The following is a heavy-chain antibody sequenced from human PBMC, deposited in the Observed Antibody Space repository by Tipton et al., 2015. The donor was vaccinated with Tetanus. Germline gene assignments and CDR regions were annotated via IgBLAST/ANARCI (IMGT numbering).Heavy chain of an antibody. CDR1: GGSISTYH. J-gene: IGHJ4*02. V-gene: IGHV4-59*01. CDR2: IDYFGST. Sequence: TLSLTCTVSGGSISTYHWNWIRQSPGKGLEWIGYIDYFGSTKYNPPLKSRVAMSVDTSKNQLSLRLNSVTSAGTAVYYCARTSGYVYSDCWGQGALVAVSS. CDR3: ARTSGYVYSDC. D-gene: IGHD3-3*01.